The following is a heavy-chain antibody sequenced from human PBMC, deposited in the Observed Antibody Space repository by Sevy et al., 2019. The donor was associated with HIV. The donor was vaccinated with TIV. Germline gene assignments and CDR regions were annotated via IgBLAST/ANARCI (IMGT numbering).Heavy chain of an antibody. J-gene: IGHJ5*02. D-gene: IGHD2-2*01. CDR3: AIYCISTSPHNWFDP. CDR2: IYYSGIT. V-gene: IGHV4-30-4*01. Sequence: SETLSLTCTVSGGSISSGDYYWTWMRQPPGKGLEWIGYIYYSGITYYNPSLKSRVAISVDTVKNQFSLKLTSVTVADTAVYYWAIYCISTSPHNWFDPWGQGTLVTVSS. CDR1: GGSISSGDYY.